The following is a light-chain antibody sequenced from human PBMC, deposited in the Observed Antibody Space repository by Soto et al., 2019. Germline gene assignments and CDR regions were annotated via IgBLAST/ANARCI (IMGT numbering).Light chain of an antibody. Sequence: DIQMTQSPSTLSASVGDRVTITCRASQSISSWLAWYQQKPGKAPKLLIYDASSLESGVPSRFSGSGSGTEFTLTISSLQPYDFATYYCQQWWKFGQGTKVHI. V-gene: IGKV1-5*01. CDR1: QSISSW. CDR3: QQWWK. CDR2: DAS. J-gene: IGKJ1*01.